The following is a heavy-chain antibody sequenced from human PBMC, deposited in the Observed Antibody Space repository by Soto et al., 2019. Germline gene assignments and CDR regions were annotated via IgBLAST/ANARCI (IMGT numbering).Heavy chain of an antibody. CDR3: AREPLLYSSLIAGYFDY. D-gene: IGHD6-6*01. CDR1: GGTFSSYA. J-gene: IGHJ4*02. CDR2: IIPIFGTA. V-gene: IGHV1-69*12. Sequence: QVQLVQSGAEVKKPGSSVKVSCKASGGTFSSYAISWVRQAPGQGLEWMGGIIPIFGTANYAQKFQGRVTITADESTSTAYMELSSLRSEDTAVYYCAREPLLYSSLIAGYFDYWGQGTLVTVSS.